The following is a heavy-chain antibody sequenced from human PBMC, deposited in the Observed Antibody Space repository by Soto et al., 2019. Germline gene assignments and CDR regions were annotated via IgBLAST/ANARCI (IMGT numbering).Heavy chain of an antibody. V-gene: IGHV3-48*03. D-gene: IGHD2-21*02. J-gene: IGHJ5*02. CDR2: TSSGGNTM. CDR3: VREFVRDFHNWFDL. Sequence: GGSLRLSCAASGFTFSNFEMNWVRQAPGKGLEWVSYTSSGGNTMYYADSVKGRFTISRDNAKNSLYLEMNSLRAEDTAVYYCVREFVRDFHNWFDLWGQGTLVTSPQ. CDR1: GFTFSNFE.